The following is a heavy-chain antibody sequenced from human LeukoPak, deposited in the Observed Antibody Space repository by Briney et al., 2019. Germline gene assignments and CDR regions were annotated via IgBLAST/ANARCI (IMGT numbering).Heavy chain of an antibody. CDR3: ARDYNLDIVVVPAAAPQYAFDI. J-gene: IGHJ3*02. D-gene: IGHD2-2*03. CDR1: GYTFTGYY. V-gene: IGHV1-2*04. Sequence: ASVKVSCKASGYTFTGYYMHWVRQAPGQGLEWMGWINPNSGGTNYAQKFQGWVTMTRDTSISTAYMELSRLRSDDTAVYYCARDYNLDIVVVPAAAPQYAFDIWGQGTMDTVSS. CDR2: INPNSGGT.